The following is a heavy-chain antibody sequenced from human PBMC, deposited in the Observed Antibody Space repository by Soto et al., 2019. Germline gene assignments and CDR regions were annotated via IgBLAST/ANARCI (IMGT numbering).Heavy chain of an antibody. D-gene: IGHD5-18*01. CDR3: ARDVAPRGYSYGFDY. Sequence: QVQLVESGGGVVQPGRSLRLSCAASGFTFSSYGMHWVRQAPGKGLEWVAVLWYDGSNQYYADSVKGRFTISRDNSKNTLYLQMNSLRAEDTAVYYCARDVAPRGYSYGFDYWGQGTLVTVSS. CDR1: GFTFSSYG. J-gene: IGHJ4*02. CDR2: LWYDGSNQ. V-gene: IGHV3-33*01.